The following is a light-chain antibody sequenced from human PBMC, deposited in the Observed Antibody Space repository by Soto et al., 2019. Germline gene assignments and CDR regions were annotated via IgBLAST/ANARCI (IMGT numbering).Light chain of an antibody. CDR1: QSVSTS. J-gene: IGKJ1*01. CDR2: DAS. V-gene: IGKV3-20*01. Sequence: ETVLTQSPVTLSLSPGERATLSCRASQSVSTSLAWYQQKPGQAPRLLIYDASDRPPGVPARFSGSGSGTDFTLTISRLEPEDFAVYYCQQYGSSRTFGQGTKVDIK. CDR3: QQYGSSRT.